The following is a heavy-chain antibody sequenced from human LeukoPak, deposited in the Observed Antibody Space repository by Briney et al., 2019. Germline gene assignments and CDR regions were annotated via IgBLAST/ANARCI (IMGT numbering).Heavy chain of an antibody. V-gene: IGHV3-43*01. J-gene: IGHJ6*02. CDR1: GFTFDDYT. D-gene: IGHD3-10*01. Sequence: GGSLRLSCAASGFTFDDYTMHWVRQAPGKGLEWVSLISWNGVTTYYADSVKGRFTISRDNSRNSLYLQMNSLTTEDTALYYCAKDSLLGGSGTYYYYFGMDVWGQGTTVIVSS. CDR3: AKDSLLGGSGTYYYYFGMDV. CDR2: ISWNGVTT.